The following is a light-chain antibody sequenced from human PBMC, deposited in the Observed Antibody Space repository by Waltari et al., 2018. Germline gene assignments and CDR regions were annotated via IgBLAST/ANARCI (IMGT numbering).Light chain of an antibody. V-gene: IGLV2-11*01. Sequence: SALTQPRSVSASPGPSVTISCTGTSSYVGGYNYVSWYQQHPGKAPKLMIYDVTKRPSGVPDRFSGSKSGNTASLTISGLQAEDEADYYCCSYAGSYTWVFGGGTKLTVL. CDR2: DVT. J-gene: IGLJ2*01. CDR1: SSYVGGYNY. CDR3: CSYAGSYTWV.